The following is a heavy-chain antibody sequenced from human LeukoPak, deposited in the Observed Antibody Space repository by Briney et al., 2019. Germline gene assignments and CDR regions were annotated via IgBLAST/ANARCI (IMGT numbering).Heavy chain of an antibody. J-gene: IGHJ5*02. Sequence: PGGSLRLSCAASGFTFSSYSMNWVRQAPGKGLEWVSSISSSSSYIYYADSVKGRFTISRDNAKNSLYLRMNSLRAEDTAVYYCARETAAAGMENWFDPWGQGTLVTVSS. V-gene: IGHV3-21*01. CDR3: ARETAAAGMENWFDP. D-gene: IGHD6-13*01. CDR1: GFTFSSYS. CDR2: ISSSSSYI.